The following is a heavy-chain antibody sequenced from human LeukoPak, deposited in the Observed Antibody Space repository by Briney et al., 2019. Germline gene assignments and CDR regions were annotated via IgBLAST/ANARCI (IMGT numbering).Heavy chain of an antibody. CDR1: GGSISSYY. J-gene: IGHJ6*04. CDR3: ARDSKYCSSTSCYSPGMDV. CDR2: IYYSGST. Sequence: SETLSLTCTVSGGSISSYYWSWIRQPPGKGLERIGYIYYSGSTNYNPSLKSRVTISVDTSKNQFSLKLSSVTAADTAVYYCARDSKYCSSTSCYSPGMDVWGKGTTVTVSS. V-gene: IGHV4-59*01. D-gene: IGHD2-2*01.